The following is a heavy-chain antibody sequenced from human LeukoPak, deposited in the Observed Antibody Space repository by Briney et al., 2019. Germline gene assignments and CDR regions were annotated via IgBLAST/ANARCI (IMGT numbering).Heavy chain of an antibody. D-gene: IGHD5-24*01. Sequence: GRSLRLSCAASGFTFSSYAMHWVRQAPGKGLEWVSSISSSSSYIYYADSVKGRFTISRDNAKNSLYLQMNSLRAEDTAVYYCARARWLQPGDYWGQGTLVTVSS. CDR3: ARARWLQPGDY. CDR1: GFTFSSYA. V-gene: IGHV3-21*01. CDR2: ISSSSSYI. J-gene: IGHJ4*02.